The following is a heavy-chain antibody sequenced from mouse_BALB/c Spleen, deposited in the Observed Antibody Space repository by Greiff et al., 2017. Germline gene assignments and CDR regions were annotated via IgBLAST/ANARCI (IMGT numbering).Heavy chain of an antibody. D-gene: IGHD4-1*01. CDR3: ARETGRYFDY. CDR1: GFAFSSYD. J-gene: IGHJ2*01. CDR2: ISSGGGST. Sequence: EVKLVESGGGLVKPGGSLKLSCAASGFAFSSYDMSWVRQTPEKRLEWVAYISSGGGSTYYPDTVKGRFTISRDNAKYTLYLQMSSLKSEDTAMYYCARETGRYFDYWGQGTTLTVSS. V-gene: IGHV5-12-1*01.